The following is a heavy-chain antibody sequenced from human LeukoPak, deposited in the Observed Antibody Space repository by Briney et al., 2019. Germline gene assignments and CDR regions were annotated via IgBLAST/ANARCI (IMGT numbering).Heavy chain of an antibody. V-gene: IGHV1-69*04. CDR3: ARAIWFGELFPFDY. D-gene: IGHD3-10*01. CDR1: GYTFTGYY. J-gene: IGHJ4*02. Sequence: SVKVSCKASGYTFTGYYMHWVRQAPGQGLEWMGRIIPILGIANYAQKFQGRVTITADKSTSTAYMELSSLRSEDTAVYYCARAIWFGELFPFDYWGQGTLVTVSS. CDR2: IIPILGIA.